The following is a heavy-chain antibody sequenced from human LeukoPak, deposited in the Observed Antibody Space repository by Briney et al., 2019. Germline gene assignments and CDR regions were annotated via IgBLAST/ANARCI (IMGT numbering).Heavy chain of an antibody. J-gene: IGHJ3*02. Sequence: GGSLRLSCAASGFTVSSNYMSWVRLAPGKGLEWVSVIYSGGSTYYADSVKGRFTISRDNSKNTLYLQMNSLRAEDTAVYYCARSHGYYDSSGSLGAFDIWGQGTMVTVSS. V-gene: IGHV3-66*02. D-gene: IGHD3-22*01. CDR1: GFTVSSNY. CDR2: IYSGGST. CDR3: ARSHGYYDSSGSLGAFDI.